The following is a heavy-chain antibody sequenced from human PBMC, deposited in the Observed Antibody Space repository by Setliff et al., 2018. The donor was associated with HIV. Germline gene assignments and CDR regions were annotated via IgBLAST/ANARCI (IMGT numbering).Heavy chain of an antibody. CDR1: GYTFTSHA. D-gene: IGHD3-10*01. Sequence: ASVKVSCKASGYTFTSHAMSWVRQAPGQGLEWMGWINTNTGNPTFAQGFTGRLVFSMDTSVSTAYLQIKAEDTAVDYCARLRAYYGSGLMDVWGEGTTVTVSS. J-gene: IGHJ6*03. V-gene: IGHV7-4-1*01. CDR2: INTNTGNP. CDR3: ARLRAYYGSGLMDV.